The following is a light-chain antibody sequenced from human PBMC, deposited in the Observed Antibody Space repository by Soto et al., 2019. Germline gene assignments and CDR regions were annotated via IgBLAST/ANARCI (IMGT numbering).Light chain of an antibody. CDR3: QQDYSTVT. J-gene: IGKJ1*01. CDR2: WAS. CDR1: QSVLYSSNNKNY. V-gene: IGKV4-1*01. Sequence: DIVMTQSPDSLAVSLGERATINCKSSQSVLYSSNNKNYLAWYQQKPGQPPKLLIYWASTRESGVPDRFSGSGSGTDFTLTTSSLQAEEVAVYYCQQDYSTVTFGQGTKVEIK.